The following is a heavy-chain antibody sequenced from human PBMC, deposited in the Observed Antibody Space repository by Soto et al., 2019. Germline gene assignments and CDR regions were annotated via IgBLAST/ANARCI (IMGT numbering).Heavy chain of an antibody. CDR2: ISSNGGST. J-gene: IGHJ4*02. Sequence: PGGSLRLSCAASGFTFSSHAMHWVRQAPGKGLEHFSAISSNGGSTYYANSVKGRFIISRDNSKNTLYLQMGSLRPEDMAVYYCARESGYYDFLTGYYTHYYFDYWGQGTLVTVS. V-gene: IGHV3-64*01. CDR3: ARESGYYDFLTGYYTHYYFDY. D-gene: IGHD3-9*01. CDR1: GFTFSSHA.